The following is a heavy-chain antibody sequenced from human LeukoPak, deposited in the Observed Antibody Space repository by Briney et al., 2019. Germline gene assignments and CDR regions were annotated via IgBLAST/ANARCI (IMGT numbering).Heavy chain of an antibody. D-gene: IGHD1-14*01. CDR2: IYYSGST. Sequence: SETLSLTCAVSGGSLISTTYYWGWIRQPPGKGLEWIGSIYYSGSTYYNPSLKSRVTISVDTSKNQFSLKLSSVTAADTAVYYCARVTGEKGPYYYYGMDVWGQGTTVTVSS. CDR1: GGSLISTTYY. CDR3: ARVTGEKGPYYYYGMDV. J-gene: IGHJ6*02. V-gene: IGHV4-39*07.